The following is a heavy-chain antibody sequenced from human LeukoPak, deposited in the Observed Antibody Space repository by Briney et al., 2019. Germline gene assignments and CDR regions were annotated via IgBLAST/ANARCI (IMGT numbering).Heavy chain of an antibody. CDR1: GGSISSYY. CDR3: ARSSGWYIDY. V-gene: IGHV4-59*01. J-gene: IGHJ4*02. Sequence: SETLSLTCSVSGGSISSYYWSWIRQPPGKGLEWIGYIYYSGSTNYNPSLKSRVTISVDTSKNQFSLKLSSVTAADTAVYYCARSSGWYIDYWGQGTLVTVYS. CDR2: IYYSGST. D-gene: IGHD6-19*01.